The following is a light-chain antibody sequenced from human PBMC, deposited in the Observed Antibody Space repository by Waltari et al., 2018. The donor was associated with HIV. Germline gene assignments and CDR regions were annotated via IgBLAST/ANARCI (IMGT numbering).Light chain of an antibody. CDR1: SSNVGSKP. Sequence: QSVLTQPPSASGTLGQSVTISCPGSSSNVGSKPVYWFQQVSGTAPKLLIYRDYQRRSGLPYRLSGSISGASASLTISGRRSEDEADYYCVAWDDSLSGYGFGTGTKVSVL. V-gene: IGLV1-47*01. CDR3: VAWDDSLSGYG. CDR2: RDY. J-gene: IGLJ1*01.